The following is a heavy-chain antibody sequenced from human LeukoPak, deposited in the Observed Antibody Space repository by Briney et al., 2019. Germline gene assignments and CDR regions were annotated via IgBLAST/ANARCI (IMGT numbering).Heavy chain of an antibody. CDR2: IRYDGSNK. Sequence: GGSLRLSCAASAFTFSSYGMHWVRQAPGKGLEWVAFIRYDGSNKYYADSVKGRFTISRDNSRNTLHLQMNSLRAEDTAVYYCAKEIWPTVTTPGWTYFDYWGQGTLVTVSS. V-gene: IGHV3-30*02. D-gene: IGHD4-17*01. CDR1: AFTFSSYG. J-gene: IGHJ4*02. CDR3: AKEIWPTVTTPGWTYFDY.